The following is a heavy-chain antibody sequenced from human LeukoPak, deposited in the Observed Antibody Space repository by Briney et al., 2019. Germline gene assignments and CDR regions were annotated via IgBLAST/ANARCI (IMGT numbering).Heavy chain of an antibody. CDR2: INPNSGGT. CDR3: ARDDYDSSGYYRY. V-gene: IGHV1-2*06. CDR1: GYTFTGYY. D-gene: IGHD3-22*01. Sequence: ASVKVSCKASGYTFTGYYMHWVRQAPGQGLEWMGRINPNSGGTNYAQKFQGRVTMTRDTSISTAYVELSRLRSDDTAVYYCARDDYDSSGYYRYWGQGTLVTVSS. J-gene: IGHJ4*02.